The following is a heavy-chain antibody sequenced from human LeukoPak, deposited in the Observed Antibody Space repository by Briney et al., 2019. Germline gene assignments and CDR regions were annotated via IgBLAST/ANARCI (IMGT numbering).Heavy chain of an antibody. CDR3: ARGRQNSGSYSDAFDI. V-gene: IGHV3-7*01. Sequence: GGSLRLSCAASGFFFSNYWMSWVRQAQGKGLEWVANINLDGNGRFYVDSVKGRFTISRDNNKKSVYLQMNSLRAEDTAVYYCARGRQNSGSYSDAFDIWGQGTMVTVSS. CDR2: INLDGNGR. D-gene: IGHD1-26*01. J-gene: IGHJ3*02. CDR1: GFFFSNYW.